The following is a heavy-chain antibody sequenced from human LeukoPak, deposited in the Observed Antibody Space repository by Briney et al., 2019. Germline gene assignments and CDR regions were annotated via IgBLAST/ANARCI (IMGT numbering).Heavy chain of an antibody. CDR3: AGHTTWSGPNPFPL. CDR1: GYTFTGSY. J-gene: IGHJ3*01. Sequence: PLASVKVSCRASGYTFTGSYMHWVRQAPGQGLEWMGWVSANSGNTDYAQRFQGRVTMTTDTSATTAYMELGSLTSADTAVYYCAGHTTWSGPNPFPLWGQGTMVTVSS. CDR2: VSANSGNT. D-gene: IGHD2-2*01. V-gene: IGHV1-18*04.